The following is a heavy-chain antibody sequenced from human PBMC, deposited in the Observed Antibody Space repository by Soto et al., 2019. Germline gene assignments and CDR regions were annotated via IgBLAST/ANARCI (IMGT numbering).Heavy chain of an antibody. V-gene: IGHV1-18*01. D-gene: IGHD3-3*01. CDR3: ARAGDYDFWSGYYSPPYYFYGMDV. CDR2: ISAYNGNT. CDR1: GYTFTSYG. J-gene: IGHJ6*02. Sequence: GASVKVSCKASGYTFTSYGISRVRQAPGQGLEWMGWISAYNGNTNYAQKLQGRVTTTTDTSTSTAYMELRSLRSDDTAVYYCARAGDYDFWSGYYSPPYYFYGMDVWGQGTTVTVSS.